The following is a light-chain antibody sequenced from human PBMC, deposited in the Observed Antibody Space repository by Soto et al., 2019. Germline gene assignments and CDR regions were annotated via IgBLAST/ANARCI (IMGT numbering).Light chain of an antibody. V-gene: IGLV2-11*01. CDR1: SSDVGGYNY. J-gene: IGLJ2*01. Sequence: QSALTQPRSVSGSPGQSVAISCTGTSSDVGGYNYVSWYQQHPGKAPKLMIYDVSGRPSGVPDRFSGSKSGNTASLTISGLQDEDEADYYCCSYAGTYAVFGGGTKVTVL. CDR3: CSYAGTYAV. CDR2: DVS.